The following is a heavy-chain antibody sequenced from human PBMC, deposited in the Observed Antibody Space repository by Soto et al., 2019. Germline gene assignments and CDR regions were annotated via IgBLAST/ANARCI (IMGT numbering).Heavy chain of an antibody. CDR3: AREGGDY. CDR1: VGSISSGGYS. CDR2: IYHIGST. Sequence: TLSLTCAVSVGSISSGGYSWSWIRQPPGKGLEWIGYIYHIGSTYYNPSLKSRVTISVDRSKNQFSLKLSSVTAADTAVYYCAREGGDYWGQGTLVTVSS. V-gene: IGHV4-30-2*01. J-gene: IGHJ4*02. D-gene: IGHD2-15*01.